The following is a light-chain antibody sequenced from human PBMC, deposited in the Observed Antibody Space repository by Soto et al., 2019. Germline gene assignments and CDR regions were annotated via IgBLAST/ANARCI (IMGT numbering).Light chain of an antibody. CDR3: QQYHSWPPRT. Sequence: EIVMTQSPTILSVSPGERATLSCRASQSVSSNLDWYQQKTGQAPMLLISGVYTRAPGIPARFSGSGSGTEVTLTISSRQYEDFAVYYCQQYHSWPPRTFGQGTEVEIK. V-gene: IGKV3D-15*01. CDR1: QSVSSN. J-gene: IGKJ1*01. CDR2: GVY.